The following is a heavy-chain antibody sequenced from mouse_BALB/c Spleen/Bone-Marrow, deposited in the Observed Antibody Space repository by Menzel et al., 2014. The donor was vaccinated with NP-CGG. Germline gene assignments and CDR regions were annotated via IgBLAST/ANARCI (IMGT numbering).Heavy chain of an antibody. Sequence: VQRVEPAAALVNPAASVKLSCKASGYTFTSYWMHWVKQTPGQGLEWIGEINPRNGRTNYNEKFKSKATLTVDKSSSTAYMQLSSLTSEDSAVYYCARRATTVVATDYWGQGTTLTVSS. V-gene: IGHV1S81*02. CDR2: INPRNGRT. CDR1: GYTFTSYW. D-gene: IGHD1-1*01. CDR3: ARRATTVVATDY. J-gene: IGHJ2*01.